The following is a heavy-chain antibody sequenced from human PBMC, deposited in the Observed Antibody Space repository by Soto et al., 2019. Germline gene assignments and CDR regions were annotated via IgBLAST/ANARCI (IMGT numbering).Heavy chain of an antibody. V-gene: IGHV3-23*01. Sequence: LRLSCAASGFTFSSYAMSWVRQAPGKGLEWVSAISGSGGGTYYADSVKGRFTISRDNSKNTLYLQMNSLRAEDTAVYSCAKAWMDNARQRYFDHWGQGTLVTVSS. J-gene: IGHJ4*02. CDR1: GFTFSSYA. CDR2: ISGSGGGT. D-gene: IGHD5-12*01. CDR3: AKAWMDNARQRYFDH.